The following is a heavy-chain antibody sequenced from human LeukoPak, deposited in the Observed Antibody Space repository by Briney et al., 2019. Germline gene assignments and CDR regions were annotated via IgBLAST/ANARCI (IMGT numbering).Heavy chain of an antibody. V-gene: IGHV1-24*01. CDR1: GYTLTQLS. CDR2: FDVEDGEI. D-gene: IGHD3-3*01. CDR3: ATNRQIMILGVVIMPAFDI. Sequence: ASVKVSCKVSGYTLTQLSVHWVRQAPGKGLEWMGGFDVEDGEIIYAQKFQGRVTMTEDTSTDTAYMELSSLRSEDTAVYYCATNRQIMILGVVIMPAFDIWGQGTMVTVSS. J-gene: IGHJ3*02.